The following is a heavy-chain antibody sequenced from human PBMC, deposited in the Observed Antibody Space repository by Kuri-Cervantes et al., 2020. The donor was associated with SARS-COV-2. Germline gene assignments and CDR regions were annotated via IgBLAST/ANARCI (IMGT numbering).Heavy chain of an antibody. Sequence: GGSLRLSCAASGFTFSFHSMNWVRQAPGKGLEWVSSISSSSTYIYYPDSVKGRLTNSRDNAKNSLFLQMNSLRADDTAVYYCARAVGSSSAGDYSMDVWGKGTTVTVSS. CDR1: GFTFSFHS. D-gene: IGHD6-6*01. CDR2: ISSSSTYI. J-gene: IGHJ6*03. CDR3: ARAVGSSSAGDYSMDV. V-gene: IGHV3-21*01.